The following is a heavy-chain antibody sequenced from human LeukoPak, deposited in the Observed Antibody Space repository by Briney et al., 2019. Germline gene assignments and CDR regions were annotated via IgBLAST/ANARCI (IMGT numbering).Heavy chain of an antibody. CDR1: GFTFSSYS. Sequence: GGSLRLSCAASGFTFSSYSMNWVRQAPGKGREWVSSISSSSSYIYYADSVKGRFTISRDNAKNSLDLQMNSLRAEDTAVYYCARVGIAAAGIDYWGQGTLVTVSS. V-gene: IGHV3-21*01. CDR3: ARVGIAAAGIDY. D-gene: IGHD6-13*01. J-gene: IGHJ4*02. CDR2: ISSSSSYI.